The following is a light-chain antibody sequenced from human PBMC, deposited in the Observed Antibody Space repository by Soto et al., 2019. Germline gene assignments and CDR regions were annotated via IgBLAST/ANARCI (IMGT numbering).Light chain of an antibody. J-gene: IGLJ1*01. Sequence: QSMLTQPPSVSSPPGQRVTISCSVSSSNIGGNSVSWYQQLPGTAPKLLIYDDDKRPSGIPDRFSGSKSGTSATLGITGFQTGDEADYYCGSWDSSLSAYVFGTGTKVTVL. V-gene: IGLV1-51*01. CDR3: GSWDSSLSAYV. CDR1: SSNIGGNS. CDR2: DDD.